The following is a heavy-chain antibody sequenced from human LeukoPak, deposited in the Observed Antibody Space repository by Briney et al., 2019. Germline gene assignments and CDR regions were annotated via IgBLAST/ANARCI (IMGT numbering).Heavy chain of an antibody. CDR1: GDSVSSNSAA. CDR3: ARDRSPFLGEYYFDY. V-gene: IGHV6-1*01. Sequence: SQTLSLTCAISGDSVSSNSAAWNWIRLSPSRGLEWLGRTRSRSKWYNDYAVSVKSRITINPDTSRNQFSLQLNSVTPEDTAVYYCARDRSPFLGEYYFDYWGQGTLVTVSS. J-gene: IGHJ4*02. D-gene: IGHD3-16*01. CDR2: TRSRSKWYN.